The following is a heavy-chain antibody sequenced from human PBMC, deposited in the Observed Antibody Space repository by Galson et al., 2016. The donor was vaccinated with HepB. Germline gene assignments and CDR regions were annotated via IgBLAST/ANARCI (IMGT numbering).Heavy chain of an antibody. V-gene: IGHV3-9*01. Sequence: SLRLSCAASGFTFDDYAMHWVRQAPGKGLEWVSGISWNSDSIGYADSVKGRFTISRDNAKNSLYLQMNSLRADDTALYYCAKQQADYYGSGTYYDDAFDIWGQGTMVTVSS. J-gene: IGHJ3*02. CDR1: GFTFDDYA. D-gene: IGHD3-10*01. CDR3: AKQQADYYGSGTYYDDAFDI. CDR2: ISWNSDSI.